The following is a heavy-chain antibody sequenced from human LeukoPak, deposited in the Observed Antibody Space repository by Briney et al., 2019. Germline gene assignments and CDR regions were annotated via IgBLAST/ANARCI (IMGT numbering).Heavy chain of an antibody. CDR3: ARHANYYGSGSYLNWFDP. J-gene: IGHJ5*02. D-gene: IGHD3-10*01. V-gene: IGHV4-59*08. CDR2: IYCSGST. CDR1: GGSISSYY. Sequence: SETLSLTCTVSGGSISSYYWSWIRQPPGKGLEWIGYIYCSGSTNYNPSLKSRVTISLDTSKNQFSLKLSSVTAADTAVYYCARHANYYGSGSYLNWFDPWGQGTLITVSS.